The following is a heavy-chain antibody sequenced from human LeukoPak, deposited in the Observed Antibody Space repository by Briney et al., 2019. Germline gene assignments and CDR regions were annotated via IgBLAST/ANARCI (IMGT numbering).Heavy chain of an antibody. CDR2: INPNSGGT. Sequence: ASVKVSCKASGYTFTGYYMHWVRQAPGQGVEWMGWINPNSGGTNYAQKFQGRVTMTRDTSISTAYMELSRLRSDDTAVYYCARVEELPNYYFDYWGQGTLVTVSS. D-gene: IGHD1-26*01. CDR3: ARVEELPNYYFDY. J-gene: IGHJ4*02. CDR1: GYTFTGYY. V-gene: IGHV1-2*02.